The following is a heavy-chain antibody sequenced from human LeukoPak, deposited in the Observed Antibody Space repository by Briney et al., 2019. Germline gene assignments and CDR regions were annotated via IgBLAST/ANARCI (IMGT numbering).Heavy chain of an antibody. D-gene: IGHD2-21*02. CDR1: GYTFTSYG. CDR2: ISIYTGNT. V-gene: IGHV1-18*04. J-gene: IGHJ4*02. CDR3: ARVRGTALTAYPGYFDY. Sequence: VSVSVSCTASGYTFTSYGISWVRQAPGQGLEWMGWISIYTGNTKYGETFQGRATMTRDTSTRTAYMEVRSLRSDDTAVYYCARVRGTALTAYPGYFDYWGQGTLVTVSS.